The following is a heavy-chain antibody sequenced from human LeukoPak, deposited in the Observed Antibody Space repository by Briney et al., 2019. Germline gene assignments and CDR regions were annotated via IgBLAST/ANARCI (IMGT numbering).Heavy chain of an antibody. CDR3: ARLASGSYGPLTPFDY. D-gene: IGHD1-26*01. Sequence: SETLSLTRTVSGGSISSYYWSWIRQPPGKGLEWIGDTYYSGSTNYNPSLKSRVTISVDTSKNQFSLRLSSVTAADTAVYYSARLASGSYGPLTPFDYWGQGTLVTVSS. CDR1: GGSISSYY. CDR2: TYYSGST. J-gene: IGHJ4*02. V-gene: IGHV4-59*08.